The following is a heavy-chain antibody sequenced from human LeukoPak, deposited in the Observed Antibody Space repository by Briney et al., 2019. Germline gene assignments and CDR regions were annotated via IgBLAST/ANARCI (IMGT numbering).Heavy chain of an antibody. J-gene: IGHJ4*02. CDR1: GYTFTGYY. CDR3: ARDPSFIAVAGSY. CDR2: INPNSGGT. Sequence: ASVKVSCKASGYTFTGYYMHWVRQAPGQGLEWMGWINPNSGGTNYAQKFQGRVTMTRDTSISTAYIELSRLRSDDTAVYYCARDPSFIAVAGSYWGQGTLVTVSS. V-gene: IGHV1-2*02. D-gene: IGHD6-19*01.